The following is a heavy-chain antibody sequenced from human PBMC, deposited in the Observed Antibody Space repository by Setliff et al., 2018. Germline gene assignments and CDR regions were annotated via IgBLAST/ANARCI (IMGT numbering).Heavy chain of an antibody. CDR1: GYTFTSYA. Sequence: ASVKVSCKASGYTFTSYAIHWVRQAPGQRLEWMGWINAGNGNTKYSQEFQDRVTITRDTSASIAFMELSSLRSEDMAVYYCARSGGSNWQTKLDYWGQGTLVTVSS. V-gene: IGHV1-3*03. CDR3: ARSGGSNWQTKLDY. CDR2: INAGNGNT. D-gene: IGHD2-15*01. J-gene: IGHJ4*02.